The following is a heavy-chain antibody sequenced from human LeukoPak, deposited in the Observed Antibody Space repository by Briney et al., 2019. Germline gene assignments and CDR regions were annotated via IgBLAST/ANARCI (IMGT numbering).Heavy chain of an antibody. J-gene: IGHJ4*02. CDR2: IYHSGST. CDR1: GGSVSSGSYS. Sequence: PSETLSLTCTVSGGSVSSGSYSWSWIRQPPGKGLEWIGYIYHSGSTYYNLSLKSRVTISVDRSKNQFSLKLSSVTAADTAVYYCARLAYYFDYWGQGTLVTVSS. CDR3: ARLAYYFDY. V-gene: IGHV4-30-2*01.